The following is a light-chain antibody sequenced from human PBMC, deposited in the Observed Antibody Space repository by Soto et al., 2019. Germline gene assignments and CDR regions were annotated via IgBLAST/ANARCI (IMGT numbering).Light chain of an antibody. CDR3: SSYTSGPPFVV. CDR1: SSDVGGYNY. J-gene: IGLJ2*01. V-gene: IGLV2-14*01. Sequence: QSVLTQPASVSGSPGQSIIVSCTGASSDVGGYNYVSWYQQHPGKAPKLILYTVSQRPSGVSDRFSGSKSGNTASLTISGLQAEDEANYFCSSYTSGPPFVVFGGGTKVTVL. CDR2: TVS.